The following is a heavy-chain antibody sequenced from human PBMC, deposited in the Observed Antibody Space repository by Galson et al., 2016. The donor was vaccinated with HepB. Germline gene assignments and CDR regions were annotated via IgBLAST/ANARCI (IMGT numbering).Heavy chain of an antibody. CDR2: ISGRGGST. Sequence: SLRLSCAASGFIFSDNAMSWVRQAPGKGLEWVSAISGRGGSTYYADSVKGRFTISRDNSEDTLYLQMSSLRAEDAAVYYCAQSTLKSTDTSSWYYCHYWGQGTLVTGSS. CDR1: GFIFSDNA. V-gene: IGHV3-23*01. D-gene: IGHD2-2*01. CDR3: AQSTLKSTDTSSWYYCHY. J-gene: IGHJ4*02.